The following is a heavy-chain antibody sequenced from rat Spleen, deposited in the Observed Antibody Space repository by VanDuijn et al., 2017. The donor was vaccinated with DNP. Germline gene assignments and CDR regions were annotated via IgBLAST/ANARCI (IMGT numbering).Heavy chain of an antibody. D-gene: IGHD5-1*01. CDR1: GFTFSNYY. CDR2: ISTGGGNT. Sequence: EVRLVESGGGLVQPGRSMKLSCAASGFTFSNYYMAWVRQAPTKGLEWVAAISTGGGNTYYRDSVKGRFTISRDNAKNTLYLQMNSLRSEDTATYYCARGSGSYYWYFDFWGPGTMVTVSS. J-gene: IGHJ1*01. CDR3: ARGSGSYYWYFDF. V-gene: IGHV5-25*01.